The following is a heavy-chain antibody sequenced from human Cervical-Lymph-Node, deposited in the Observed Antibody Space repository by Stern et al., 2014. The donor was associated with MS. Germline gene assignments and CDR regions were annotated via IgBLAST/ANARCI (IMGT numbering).Heavy chain of an antibody. CDR1: GLTFSNYA. V-gene: IGHV3-23*04. Sequence: EVQLVESGGGLVQPGGSLRLSCAASGLTFSNYAMSWVRQAPGKGLEWVSGISGSGGSTYYVDSVKGRFTISRDNSKNTLYLQMNSLRAEDTAVYYCAKNPLATTVTMVFDYWGQGTLVIVSS. D-gene: IGHD4-17*01. CDR3: AKNPLATTVTMVFDY. J-gene: IGHJ4*02. CDR2: ISGSGGST.